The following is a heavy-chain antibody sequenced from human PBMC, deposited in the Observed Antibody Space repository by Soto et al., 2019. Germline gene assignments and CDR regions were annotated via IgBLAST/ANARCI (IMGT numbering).Heavy chain of an antibody. CDR1: GGTFSSYT. J-gene: IGHJ4*02. CDR3: ATAVRFIAVAGTFDY. Sequence: SVKVSCKACGGTFSSYTISWVRQAPGQGLEWMGRIIPILGIANYAQKFQGRVTITADKSTSTAYMELSGLRSEDTAVYYCATAVRFIAVAGTFDYWGQGTLVTVSS. D-gene: IGHD6-19*01. V-gene: IGHV1-69*02. CDR2: IIPILGIA.